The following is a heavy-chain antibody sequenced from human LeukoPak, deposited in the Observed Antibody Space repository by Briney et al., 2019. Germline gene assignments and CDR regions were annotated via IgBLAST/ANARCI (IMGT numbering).Heavy chain of an antibody. CDR3: ARGRPHGNDY. D-gene: IGHD4-23*01. J-gene: IGHJ4*02. CDR1: GFTFSTYS. CDR2: IASDGSST. V-gene: IGHV3-74*01. Sequence: GGSLRLSCVASGFTFSTYSINWVRQAPGKGLVWVSRIASDGSSTTYADSVKGRFSISRDNAKNTLYLQMNSLRAEDTAVYYCARGRPHGNDYWGQGTLVTVSS.